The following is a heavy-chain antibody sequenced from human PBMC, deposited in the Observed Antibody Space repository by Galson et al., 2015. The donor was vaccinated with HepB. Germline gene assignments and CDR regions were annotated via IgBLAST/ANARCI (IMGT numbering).Heavy chain of an antibody. J-gene: IGHJ4*02. V-gene: IGHV4-4*07. CDR2: IYTSGST. CDR1: GGSISSSY. D-gene: IGHD3-3*01. CDR3: ARHVERWQTFDY. Sequence: ETLSLTCTVCGGSISSSYWSWIRQPAGKGLEWIGRIYTSGSTNYNPSLKSRVTMSVDTSKNQFSLKLSTVTAADTAVYYCARHVERWQTFDYWGQGTLVTVSS.